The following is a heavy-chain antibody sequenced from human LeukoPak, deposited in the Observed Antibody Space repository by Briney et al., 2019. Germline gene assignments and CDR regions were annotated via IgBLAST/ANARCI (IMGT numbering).Heavy chain of an antibody. CDR2: IYTSGST. D-gene: IGHD2-2*01. V-gene: IGHV4-61*09. CDR1: GGSISSSFYY. Sequence: SQTLSLTCTVSGGSISSSFYYWTWIRQPAGKGLEWIGHIYTSGSTNYNPSLKSRVTISVDTSKNQFSLKLTSVTAADTAVYYCATVPAARYSWFDPWGQGTLVTVSS. J-gene: IGHJ5*02. CDR3: ATVPAARYSWFDP.